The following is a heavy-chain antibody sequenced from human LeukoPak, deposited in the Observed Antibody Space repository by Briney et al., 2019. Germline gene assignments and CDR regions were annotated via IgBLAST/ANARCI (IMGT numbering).Heavy chain of an antibody. CDR3: ASYRYNWNPAHFDY. CDR2: ISYDGSNK. D-gene: IGHD1-1*01. J-gene: IGHJ4*02. Sequence: PGRSLRLSCAASGFTFSSYGMHWVRQAPGKGLEWVAVISYDGSNKYYADSVKGRFTISRDNAKNSLYLQMNSLRAEDTAVYYCASYRYNWNPAHFDYWGQGTLVTVSS. V-gene: IGHV3-30*03. CDR1: GFTFSSYG.